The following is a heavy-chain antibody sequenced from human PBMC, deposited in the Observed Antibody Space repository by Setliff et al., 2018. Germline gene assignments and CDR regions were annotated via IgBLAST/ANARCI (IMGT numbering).Heavy chain of an antibody. CDR2: IYYSGST. Sequence: SETLSLTCTVSGGSISSSSYYWGWIRQPPGKGLEWIGSIYYSGSTYYNPSLKSRVTISVDTSKNQFSLKLSSVTAADTAVYYCARRATYYNFWSGHYDYWGQGTLVTVSS. V-gene: IGHV4-39*07. D-gene: IGHD3-3*01. CDR1: GGSISSSSYY. CDR3: ARRATYYNFWSGHYDY. J-gene: IGHJ4*02.